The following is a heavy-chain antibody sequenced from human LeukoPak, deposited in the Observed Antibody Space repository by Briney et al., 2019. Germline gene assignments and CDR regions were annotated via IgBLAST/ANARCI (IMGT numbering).Heavy chain of an antibody. J-gene: IGHJ4*02. CDR3: ARDWIRGIVPKGFDY. D-gene: IGHD3-16*01. CDR1: GFTFSSYA. CDR2: ISYDGSNK. Sequence: GGSLRLSCAASGFTFSSYAMHWVRQAPGKGLEWVAVISYDGSNKYYADSVKGRFTISRDNSKNTLYLQMNSLRAEDTAVYYCARDWIRGIVPKGFDYWGQGTLVTVSS. V-gene: IGHV3-30-3*01.